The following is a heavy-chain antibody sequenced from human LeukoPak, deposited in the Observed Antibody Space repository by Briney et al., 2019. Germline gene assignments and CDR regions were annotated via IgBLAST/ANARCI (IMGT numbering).Heavy chain of an antibody. CDR1: GYTFTGYY. Sequence: GASVKVSCKASGYTFTGYYMHWVRQVPGQGLEWMGWINPNSGGTNYAQKFKGRVTMTRETSISTVYMELSSLRSDDTAVFYCTCEGTAFDHWGQGTLVTVSS. CDR3: TCEGTAFDH. J-gene: IGHJ4*02. CDR2: INPNSGGT. D-gene: IGHD2-21*02. V-gene: IGHV1-2*02.